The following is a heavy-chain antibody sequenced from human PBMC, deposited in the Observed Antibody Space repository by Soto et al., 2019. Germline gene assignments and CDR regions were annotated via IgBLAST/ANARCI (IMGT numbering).Heavy chain of an antibody. CDR3: ARGEDGTTFYYGVDV. J-gene: IGHJ6*02. D-gene: IGHD1-7*01. V-gene: IGHV1-3*01. Sequence: ASVKVSCKASGYTFTSYTMHWVRQAPGQRLEWMGWINAGNGNTKYSQKFQGRATISRDTSARTAYMELSSLRSEDSAVYFCARGEDGTTFYYGVDVWGQGTTVTVSS. CDR2: INAGNGNT. CDR1: GYTFTSYT.